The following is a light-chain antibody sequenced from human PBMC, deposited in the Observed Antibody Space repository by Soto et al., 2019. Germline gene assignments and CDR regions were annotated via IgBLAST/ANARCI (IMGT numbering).Light chain of an antibody. CDR2: DTT. CDR3: QQYVSLPYT. J-gene: IGKJ2*01. V-gene: IGKV1-33*01. Sequence: DIQMTQSPSSLAASGGDRVTITCQASQDLTGYLNCYQQKPGKAPKLLIYDTTTLEEGVPSRFSGSGSGTDLTFTINGLQPEDVATYSCQQYVSLPYTFGQGTKLEIK. CDR1: QDLTGY.